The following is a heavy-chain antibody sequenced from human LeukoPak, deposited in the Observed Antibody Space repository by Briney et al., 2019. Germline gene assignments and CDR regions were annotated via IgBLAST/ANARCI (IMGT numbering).Heavy chain of an antibody. D-gene: IGHD2-8*01. CDR1: GFTFSSYA. CDR2: MSYNGGST. Sequence: PGGSLRLSCAASGFTFSSYAMSWVRQAPGGGLEWVSSMSYNGGSTYYADSVKGRFTISRDNSKNTLYLEMSSLRAEDTAVYYCAKGWSQMVYAIRPFDYWGQGTLVTVSS. V-gene: IGHV3-23*01. J-gene: IGHJ4*02. CDR3: AKGWSQMVYAIRPFDY.